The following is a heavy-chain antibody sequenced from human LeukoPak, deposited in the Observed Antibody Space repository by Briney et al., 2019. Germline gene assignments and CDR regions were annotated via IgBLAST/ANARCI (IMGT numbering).Heavy chain of an antibody. Sequence: SETLSLTCTVSSGSISRSSYSWGWIRQPPGKVLEWIGSIYYVGNTYYNPSLKSRVTISVDTSKNQFSLKLTSVTAADTAVYYCARVPVNIWENWFDPWGQGTLVTVSS. CDR3: ARVPVNIWENWFDP. J-gene: IGHJ5*02. CDR1: SGSISRSSYS. CDR2: IYYVGNT. V-gene: IGHV4-39*07. D-gene: IGHD1-26*01.